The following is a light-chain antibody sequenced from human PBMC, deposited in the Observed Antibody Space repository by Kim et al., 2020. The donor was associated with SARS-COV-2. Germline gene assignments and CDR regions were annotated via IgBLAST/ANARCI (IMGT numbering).Light chain of an antibody. CDR1: QSVSRY. J-gene: IGKJ4*01. V-gene: IGKV3-11*01. CDR2: DAS. Sequence: SWSPGERAHLACRARQSVSRYLAWYQQKPGQPPRLLIYDASNRATGIPARFSGSGAGTDFTLTISSLEAEDFAIYYCQQRSNWLTFGGGTKVEIK. CDR3: QQRSNWLT.